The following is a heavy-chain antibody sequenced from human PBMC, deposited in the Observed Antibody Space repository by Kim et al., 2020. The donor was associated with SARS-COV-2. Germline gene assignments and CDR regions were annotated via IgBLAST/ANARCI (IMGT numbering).Heavy chain of an antibody. V-gene: IGHV7-4-1*02. CDR2: LNTNTGNP. CDR3: ARDNSRRDGYHMSLYFDY. J-gene: IGHJ4*02. CDR1: GYTFTTYA. Sequence: ASVKVSCKASGYTFTTYAMNWVRQAPGQGLEWRGWLNTNTGNPRYAQDFTGRFVFSLDTSVSTAYLQISSPKAEDTAVYYCARDNSRRDGYHMSLYFDYWGQGALVTVSS. D-gene: IGHD5-12*01.